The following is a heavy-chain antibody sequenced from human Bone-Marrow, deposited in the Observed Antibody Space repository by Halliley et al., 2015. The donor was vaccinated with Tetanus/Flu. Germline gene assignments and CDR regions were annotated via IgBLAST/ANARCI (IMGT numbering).Heavy chain of an antibody. CDR1: DISINTGDYY. CDR2: IYYSGST. D-gene: IGHD2-2*01. V-gene: IGHV4-31*03. J-gene: IGHJ5*02. CDR3: ARGLVVIIPSARKTCWFDP. Sequence: TLPLTCTVSDISINTGDYYWSWFRQSPQKGLEWIGYIYYSGSTFYNPSLRSRVSISIDTSKNQFSLKVNSVTAADTAVYYCARGLVVIIPSARKTCWFDPWGPGTLVSVSS.